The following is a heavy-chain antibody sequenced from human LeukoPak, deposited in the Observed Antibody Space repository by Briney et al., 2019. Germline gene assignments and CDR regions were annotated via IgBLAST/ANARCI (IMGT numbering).Heavy chain of an antibody. CDR3: ARATSSYFYYMDV. Sequence: SETLSLTCTVSGDSISSGSYYWSWFRQPAEKGLEWIGRIYTSGSTYYNPSLKSRVTISADTSKNQFSLNVSSVTAADTAVYYCARATSSYFYYMDVWGKGTTVTISS. CDR1: GDSISSGSYY. D-gene: IGHD5-12*01. J-gene: IGHJ6*03. CDR2: IYTSGST. V-gene: IGHV4-61*02.